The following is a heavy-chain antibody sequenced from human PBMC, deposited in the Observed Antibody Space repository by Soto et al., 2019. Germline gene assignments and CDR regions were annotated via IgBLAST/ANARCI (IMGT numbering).Heavy chain of an antibody. CDR2: ISAYNGNT. D-gene: IGHD2-8*01. Sequence: ASVKVSCKASGYTFTSYGISWVRQAPGQGLEWMGWISAYNGNTNYAQKLQGRVTMTTDTSTSTAYMELRSLRSDDTAVYYCARDIMGRWLQNDAFDIWGQGAMVTVSS. J-gene: IGHJ3*02. CDR3: ARDIMGRWLQNDAFDI. V-gene: IGHV1-18*04. CDR1: GYTFTSYG.